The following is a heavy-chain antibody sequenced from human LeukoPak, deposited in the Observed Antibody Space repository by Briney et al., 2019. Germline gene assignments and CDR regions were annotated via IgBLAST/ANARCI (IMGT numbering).Heavy chain of an antibody. CDR3: ASRGYSGSYYYAFDI. J-gene: IGHJ3*02. CDR1: GFTFSSYA. D-gene: IGHD1-26*01. CDR2: ISSSGSTI. V-gene: IGHV3-48*03. Sequence: GGSLRLSCAASGFTFSSYAMSWVRQAPGKGLEWVSYISSSGSTIYYADSVKGRFTISRDNAKNSLYLQMNSLRAEDTAVYYCASRGYSGSYYYAFDIWGQGTMVTVSS.